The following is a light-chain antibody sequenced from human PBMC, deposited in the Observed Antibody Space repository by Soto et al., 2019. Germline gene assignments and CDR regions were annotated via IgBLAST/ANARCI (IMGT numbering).Light chain of an antibody. V-gene: IGKV1-33*01. CDR3: QQYDNLGFT. CDR1: QDISNY. Sequence: DIQMTQSPSSLSASVGDRVTITCQASQDISNYLNWYQQKPGKAPKLLIYDASNLETGVPSRFSGSGSGTDFTFTISSLQPEDIATYYCQQYDNLGFTFGPGTKVDTK. CDR2: DAS. J-gene: IGKJ3*01.